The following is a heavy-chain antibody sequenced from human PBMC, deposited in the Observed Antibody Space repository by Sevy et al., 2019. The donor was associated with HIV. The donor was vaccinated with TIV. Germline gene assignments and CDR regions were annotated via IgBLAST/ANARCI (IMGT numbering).Heavy chain of an antibody. CDR1: GFTFSSYW. CDR3: AREATKGTENTGDRPNYFDY. CDR2: IKQDGSEK. D-gene: IGHD7-27*01. V-gene: IGHV3-7*03. Sequence: GGSLRLSCAASGFTFSSYWMSWVRQAPGKGLEWVANIKQDGSEKYYVDSVKGRFTISRDNAKNSLYLQMNSLRAEDTAWYYCAREATKGTENTGDRPNYFDYWGQGTLVTVSS. J-gene: IGHJ4*02.